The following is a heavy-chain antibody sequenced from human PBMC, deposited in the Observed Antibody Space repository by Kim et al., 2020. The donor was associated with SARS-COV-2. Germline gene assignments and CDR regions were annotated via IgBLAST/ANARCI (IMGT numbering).Heavy chain of an antibody. CDR2: ISGSGGST. V-gene: IGHV3-23*01. CDR1: GFTFSSYA. D-gene: IGHD6-19*01. Sequence: GSLRLSCAASGFTFSSYARSWVRQAPGKGLEWVSAISGSGGSTYYADSVKGRFTISRDNSKNTLYLQMNSLRAEDTAVYYCAKDQGQQWLVKAADYWGQGTLVTVSS. CDR3: AKDQGQQWLVKAADY. J-gene: IGHJ4*02.